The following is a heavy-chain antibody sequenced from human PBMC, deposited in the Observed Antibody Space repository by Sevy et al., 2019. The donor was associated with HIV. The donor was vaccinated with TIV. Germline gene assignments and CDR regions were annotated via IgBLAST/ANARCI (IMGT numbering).Heavy chain of an antibody. CDR1: GFSYSSYG. J-gene: IGHJ4*02. CDR3: VKEGGGEGGDH. V-gene: IGHV3-30*02. Sequence: GGSLRLSCAASGFSYSSYGMHWVRQAPVKGLEWVAYVQYDGSNKDYADSVKGRFTISRDNSKNTLDLQMNSLRVEDTAVYYCVKEGGGEGGDHWGQGTLVTISS. D-gene: IGHD2-21*01. CDR2: VQYDGSNK.